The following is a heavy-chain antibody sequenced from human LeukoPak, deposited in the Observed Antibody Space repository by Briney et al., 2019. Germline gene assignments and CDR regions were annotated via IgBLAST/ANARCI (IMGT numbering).Heavy chain of an antibody. CDR1: GGTFSSYA. V-gene: IGHV1-8*03. D-gene: IGHD5/OR15-5a*01. CDR3: ARGVYPDY. J-gene: IGHJ4*02. Sequence: GSSVKVSCKASGGTFSSYAINWVRQATGQGLEWMGWMKPNSGNTGYAQKFQGRITITRNTSISTSYMELSSLRSEDTAVYYCARGVYPDYWGQGTLVTVSS. CDR2: MKPNSGNT.